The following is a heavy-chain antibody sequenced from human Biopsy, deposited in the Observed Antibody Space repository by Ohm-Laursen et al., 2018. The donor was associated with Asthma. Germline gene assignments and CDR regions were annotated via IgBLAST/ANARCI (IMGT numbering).Heavy chain of an antibody. CDR1: GVSIRSYY. CDR2: IHYSGST. CDR3: AGFCSGGNCPDH. D-gene: IGHD2-15*01. J-gene: IGHJ4*02. Sequence: SDTLSLTCLVSGVSIRSYYWTWIRQPPGKGLEWIGNIHYSGSTYSNPSLKSRVTISVDTSKKQISLRLSSVIAADTAVYYCAGFCSGGNCPDHWGQGTLVTVSS. V-gene: IGHV4-59*07.